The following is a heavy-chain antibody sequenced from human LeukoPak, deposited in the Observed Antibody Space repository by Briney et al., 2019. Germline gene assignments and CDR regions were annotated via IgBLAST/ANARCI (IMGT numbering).Heavy chain of an antibody. CDR3: ARLKGERSLFEY. D-gene: IGHD2-21*01. CDR2: IKQDGSEK. J-gene: IGHJ4*02. CDR1: GFTSSTYW. Sequence: GGSLRLSCAASGFTSSTYWMTWVRQAPGKGLEWVANIKQDGSEKYYADSVKGRFTISRDNAKNSLYLQMNGLRAEDTAVYYCARLKGERSLFEYWGQGTLVTVSS. V-gene: IGHV3-7*02.